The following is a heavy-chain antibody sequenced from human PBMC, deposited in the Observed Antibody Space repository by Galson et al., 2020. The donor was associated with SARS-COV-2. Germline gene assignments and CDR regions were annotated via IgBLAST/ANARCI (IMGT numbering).Heavy chain of an antibody. CDR2: INDIGDT. J-gene: IGHJ4*02. D-gene: IGHD3-10*01. V-gene: IGHV3-53*01. CDR1: GFIVSTDH. Sequence: GGSLRLSCAASGFIVSTDHMNWVRQAPGKGLEWVSVINDIGDTYYVDSVKGRFNISRDNSKNTLYLQMNSLRTEDTAIYYCAKDLRGGADYWGQGTLVTVSS. CDR3: AKDLRGGADY.